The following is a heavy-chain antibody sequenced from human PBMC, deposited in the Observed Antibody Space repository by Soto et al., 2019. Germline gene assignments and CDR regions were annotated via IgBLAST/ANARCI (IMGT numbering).Heavy chain of an antibody. V-gene: IGHV3-23*01. CDR1: GFTFSSYA. Sequence: PGGSLRLSCAASGFTFSSYAMSWVRRAPGKGLEWVSAISGSGGSTYYADSVKGRFTISRDNSKNTLYLQMNSLRAEDTAVYYCAKDRSFTYYYDSSGYLDAFDIWGQGTMVTVSS. J-gene: IGHJ3*02. CDR3: AKDRSFTYYYDSSGYLDAFDI. D-gene: IGHD3-22*01. CDR2: ISGSGGST.